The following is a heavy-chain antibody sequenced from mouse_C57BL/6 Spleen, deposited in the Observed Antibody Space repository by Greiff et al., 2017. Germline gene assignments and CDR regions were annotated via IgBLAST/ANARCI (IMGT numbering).Heavy chain of an antibody. Sequence: VQLQQSGTVLARPGASVKMSCKTSGYTFTSYWMHWVKQRPGQGLEWIGAIYPGNSDTSYNQKLKGKAKLTAVTSANTAYLELSSLTNEDSAVYYCTDYDYDGFAYWGQGTLVTVSA. CDR2: IYPGNSDT. CDR1: GYTFTSYW. D-gene: IGHD2-4*01. CDR3: TDYDYDGFAY. J-gene: IGHJ3*01. V-gene: IGHV1-5*01.